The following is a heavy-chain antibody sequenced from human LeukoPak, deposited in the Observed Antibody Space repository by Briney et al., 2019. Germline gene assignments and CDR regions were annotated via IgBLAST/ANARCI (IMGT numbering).Heavy chain of an antibody. CDR2: INHGGST. CDR3: ARGLRIVVVITTRPFDY. J-gene: IGHJ4*02. Sequence: SETLSLTCAVYGGSFSGYYWSWIRQPPGKGLEWIGEINHGGSTNYNPSLKSRVTISVDTSKNQFSLKLSSVTAADTAVYYCARGLRIVVVITTRPFDYWGQGTLVTVSS. V-gene: IGHV4-34*01. D-gene: IGHD3-22*01. CDR1: GGSFSGYY.